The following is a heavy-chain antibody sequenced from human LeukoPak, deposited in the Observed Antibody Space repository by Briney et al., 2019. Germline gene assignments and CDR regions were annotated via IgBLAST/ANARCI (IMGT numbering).Heavy chain of an antibody. Sequence: GASVRVSCKASGYTFTNYGISWVRQAPGQGLEWMGWISACNGNTNYAQKLQGRVTMTTDTSTSTAYMEVRSLRSDDTAMYYCARQSFGSGSRDDALDIWGQGTMVTVSS. D-gene: IGHD3-10*01. CDR1: GYTFTNYG. CDR2: ISACNGNT. CDR3: ARQSFGSGSRDDALDI. V-gene: IGHV1-18*01. J-gene: IGHJ3*02.